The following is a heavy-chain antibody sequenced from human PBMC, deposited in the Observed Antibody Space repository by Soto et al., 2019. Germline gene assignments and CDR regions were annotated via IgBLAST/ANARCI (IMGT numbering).Heavy chain of an antibody. CDR3: ARDQGYGDYVMGMDV. Sequence: EVQLVESGGGLVQPGGSLRLSCAASGFTFSSYSMNWVRQAPGKGLEWVSYISSSSSTIYYADSVKGRFTISRDNAKNSLYLQMNSLRDEDTAVYYCARDQGYGDYVMGMDVWGQGTTVTVSS. CDR2: ISSSSSTI. CDR1: GFTFSSYS. V-gene: IGHV3-48*02. J-gene: IGHJ6*02. D-gene: IGHD4-17*01.